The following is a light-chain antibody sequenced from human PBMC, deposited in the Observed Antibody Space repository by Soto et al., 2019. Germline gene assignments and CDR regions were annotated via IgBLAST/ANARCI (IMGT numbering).Light chain of an antibody. CDR2: GAS. CDR1: QSVSSSY. J-gene: IGKJ3*01. V-gene: IGKV3-20*01. Sequence: EIGLTQSPGTLSLSPGERATLSCRASQSVSSSYLAWYQQKPGQAPRLLIYGASSRATGITDRFRGSGSGTDFTVTISRLEPEDFAVYYCRQYGNLPFTFGRGTKVDIK. CDR3: RQYGNLPFT.